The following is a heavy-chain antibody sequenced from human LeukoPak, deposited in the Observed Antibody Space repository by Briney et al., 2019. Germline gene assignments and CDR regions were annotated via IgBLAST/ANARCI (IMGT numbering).Heavy chain of an antibody. J-gene: IGHJ4*02. Sequence: GGSLRLSCAASGFTFSNYDMSWVRQAPGKGLEWVSVISGSATTTYYADSVKGRFTISRDNSKNTLYLQMNSLRAEDTAVYYCATGLADGYNWGKVQAREKFLFYWGQGTLVTVSS. V-gene: IGHV3-23*01. D-gene: IGHD5-24*01. CDR3: ATGLADGYNWGKVQAREKFLFY. CDR1: GFTFSNYD. CDR2: ISGSATTT.